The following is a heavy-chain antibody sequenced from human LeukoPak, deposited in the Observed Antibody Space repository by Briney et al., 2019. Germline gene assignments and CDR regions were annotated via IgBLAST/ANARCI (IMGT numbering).Heavy chain of an antibody. V-gene: IGHV1-2*02. CDR1: GYTFTGWH. CDR2: INPRSGVT. D-gene: IGHD5-12*01. J-gene: IGHJ4*02. Sequence: ASVKVSCKASGYTFTGWHLHWARQTPGQGLEWMGWINPRSGVTKSAQTFEGRVSMTRDTAIKTAYMELNRLRSDDTAVYYCARISPRYSDDSXSYRGEFDFWGQGTLVTVS. CDR3: ARISPRYSDDSXSYRGEFDF.